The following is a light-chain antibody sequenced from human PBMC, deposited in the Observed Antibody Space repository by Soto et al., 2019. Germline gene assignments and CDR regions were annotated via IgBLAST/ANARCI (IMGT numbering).Light chain of an antibody. V-gene: IGKV1-5*03. CDR3: QHYNSYSET. J-gene: IGKJ1*01. CDR1: QTISSW. CDR2: NAS. Sequence: DIQMTQSPSTLSGSVGDRVTITCRASQTISSWLAWYQQKPGKAPKLLIYNASTLKSGVPSRCSGSGSGTESTLTISSLQPDDFATYSCQHYNSYSETFGQGTKVELK.